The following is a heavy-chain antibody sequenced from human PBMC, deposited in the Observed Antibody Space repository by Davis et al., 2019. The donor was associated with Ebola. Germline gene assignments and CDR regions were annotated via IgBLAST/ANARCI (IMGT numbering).Heavy chain of an antibody. CDR1: GYTFNSHG. Sequence: ASVKVSCKASGYTFNSHGISWVRQAPGQGLEWMAWISAYNGHTNYAQKFQGRLTISADASTNTAYMELSSLRSDDTAVYYCARGDIVTDQVEYFDYWGQGTLVTVSS. CDR2: ISAYNGHT. V-gene: IGHV1-18*01. CDR3: ARGDIVTDQVEYFDY. D-gene: IGHD5-12*01. J-gene: IGHJ4*02.